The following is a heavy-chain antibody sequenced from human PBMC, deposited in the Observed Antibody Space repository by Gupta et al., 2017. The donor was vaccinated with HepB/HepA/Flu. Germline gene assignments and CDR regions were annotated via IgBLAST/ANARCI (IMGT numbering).Heavy chain of an antibody. J-gene: IGHJ5*02. CDR2: INHSGST. V-gene: IGHV4-34*01. Sequence: QVQLRQWGAGLLKPSETLSLTCAVYGGSFSGYYWSWIRQPPGKGLEWIGEINHSGSTNYNPSLKSRVTISVDTSKNQFSLKLSFVTAADTAVYYCARGTTVVTRWFDPWGQGTLVTVSS. CDR1: GGSFSGYY. CDR3: ARGTTVVTRWFDP. D-gene: IGHD4-23*01.